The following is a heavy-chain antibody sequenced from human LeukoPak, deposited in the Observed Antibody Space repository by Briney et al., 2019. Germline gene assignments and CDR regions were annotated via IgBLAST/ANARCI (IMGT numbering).Heavy chain of an antibody. J-gene: IGHJ4*02. Sequence: PGGSLRLSCAASGFSFSSNWMHWVRQAPGKRLVWVSRISIDGGDTVYADFVKGRFTVSRDNAKDTLYLQMNSLRVEDTAVYYCARGPYYAAGSFDYWGQGTLVTVSS. D-gene: IGHD3-10*01. CDR1: GFSFSSNW. V-gene: IGHV3-74*01. CDR3: ARGPYYAAGSFDY. CDR2: ISIDGGDT.